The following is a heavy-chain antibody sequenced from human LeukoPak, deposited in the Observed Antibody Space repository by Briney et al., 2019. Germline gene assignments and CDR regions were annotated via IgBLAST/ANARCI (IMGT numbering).Heavy chain of an antibody. V-gene: IGHV5-51*01. Sequence: GESLKISCKASGYTYWIGWVRQMPGKGLEWMGIIYPGDSETKYSPSFQGQVTISVDKSINTAYLEWSKLKASDTAIYYCARGGDPPAQYNWFDPWGQGTLVTVSS. CDR1: GYTYW. J-gene: IGHJ5*02. CDR2: IYPGDSET. D-gene: IGHD4-17*01. CDR3: ARGGDPPAQYNWFDP.